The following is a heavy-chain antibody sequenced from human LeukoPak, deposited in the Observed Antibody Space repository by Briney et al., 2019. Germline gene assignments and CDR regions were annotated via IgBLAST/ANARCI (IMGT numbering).Heavy chain of an antibody. J-gene: IGHJ3*02. CDR3: AREESSSPDNDAFDI. CDR2: IYHSGST. V-gene: IGHV4-38-2*02. CDR1: GYSISSGYY. D-gene: IGHD6-6*01. Sequence: SETLSLTCTVSGYSISSGYYWGWIRPPPGKGLAWIGSIYHSGSTYYNPSLKSRVTISVDTSKNQFSLKLSSVTAADTAVYYCAREESSSPDNDAFDIWGQGTMVTVSS.